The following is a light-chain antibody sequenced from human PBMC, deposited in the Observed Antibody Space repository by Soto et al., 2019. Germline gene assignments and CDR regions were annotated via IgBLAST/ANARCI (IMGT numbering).Light chain of an antibody. V-gene: IGKV3-20*01. J-gene: IGKJ1*01. Sequence: EIVLTQSPGTLSLSPGERATLPCRASQSISNSYLAWYQQKPGQAPRLLIYGASSRATGIPDSFSGSGSGTDFTLTISRLEPEDFAVYYCQQYGSSPGTFGQGTKVDIK. CDR1: QSISNSY. CDR3: QQYGSSPGT. CDR2: GAS.